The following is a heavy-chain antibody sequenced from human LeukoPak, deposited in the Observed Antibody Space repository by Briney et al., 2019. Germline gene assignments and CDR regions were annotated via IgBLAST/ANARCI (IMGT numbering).Heavy chain of an antibody. V-gene: IGHV3-7*01. Sequence: GGSLRLSCAASGFVVSSNYMHWVRQAPGKGLEWVANIKQDGSEKYYVDSVKGRFTISRDNAKNSLYLQMNSLRAEDTAVYYCARESTVTTFFDYWGQGTLVTVSS. CDR3: ARESTVTTFFDY. J-gene: IGHJ4*02. CDR2: IKQDGSEK. CDR1: GFVVSSNY. D-gene: IGHD4-11*01.